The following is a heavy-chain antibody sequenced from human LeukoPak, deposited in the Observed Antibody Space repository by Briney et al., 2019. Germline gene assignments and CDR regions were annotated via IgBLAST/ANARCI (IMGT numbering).Heavy chain of an antibody. D-gene: IGHD5-12*01. V-gene: IGHV2-5*01. CDR3: ARSYSDYDYFNNWFDP. CDR2: IYWNDDK. J-gene: IGHJ5*02. Sequence: SGPTLVKPTQTLTLTCTFSGFSLSTSGVGVGWIRQPAGKALEWLALIYWNDDKRYSPSLKSRLTISKDTSKNQVVLTMTNMDPVDTDTYYCARSYSDYDYFNNWFDPWGQGTLVTVSS. CDR1: GFSLSTSGVG.